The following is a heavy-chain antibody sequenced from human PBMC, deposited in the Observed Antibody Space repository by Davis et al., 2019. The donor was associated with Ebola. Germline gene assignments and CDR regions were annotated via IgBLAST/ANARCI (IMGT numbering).Heavy chain of an antibody. J-gene: IGHJ4*02. CDR1: GFTVSSNY. CDR3: ARSYGENYFDY. Sequence: GGSLRLSCAASGFTVSSNYMSWVRQAPGKGLEWVSLIYSGDSTYYADSVKGRFTISRDNSKNTLYLQMNSLRAEDTAVYYCARSYGENYFDYWGQGTLVTVSS. CDR2: IYSGDST. D-gene: IGHD3-16*01. V-gene: IGHV3-66*01.